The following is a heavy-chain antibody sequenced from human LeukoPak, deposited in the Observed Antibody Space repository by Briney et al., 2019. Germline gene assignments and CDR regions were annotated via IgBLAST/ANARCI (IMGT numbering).Heavy chain of an antibody. D-gene: IGHD4-17*01. J-gene: IGHJ3*02. CDR3: ARDNPDYGDPTGYAFDI. CDR1: GGSISSYY. Sequence: PSETLSLTCTVSGGSISSYYWSWIRQPPGKGLEWIGYIYYSGSTNYNPSLKSRVTISVDTSKNQFSLKLSSVTAADTAVYYCARDNPDYGDPTGYAFDIWGQGTMVTVSS. V-gene: IGHV4-59*01. CDR2: IYYSGST.